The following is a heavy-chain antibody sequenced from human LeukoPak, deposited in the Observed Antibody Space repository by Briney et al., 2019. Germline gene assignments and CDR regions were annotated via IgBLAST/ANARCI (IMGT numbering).Heavy chain of an antibody. CDR2: ISRSGGST. CDR1: GFTFSSYA. V-gene: IGHV3-23*01. Sequence: PGASLRLSCAASGFTFSSYAMSWVRQAPGKGLEWVSAISRSGGSTYYADSVKGRFTISRDNSKNTLYLQMNSLRAEDTAVYYCAKGVAVAGSVAQIDYWGQGTLVTVSS. J-gene: IGHJ4*02. CDR3: AKGVAVAGSVAQIDY. D-gene: IGHD6-19*01.